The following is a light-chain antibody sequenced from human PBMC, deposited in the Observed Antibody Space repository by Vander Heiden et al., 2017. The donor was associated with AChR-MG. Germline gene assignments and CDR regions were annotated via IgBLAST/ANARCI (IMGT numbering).Light chain of an antibody. Sequence: DIQMTQSPSSLSAAVGDRVTITCRASQKISFHLNWYQQRPGKAPKLLIYGASGVQAGVPSRFSGSGSGTDFALTIGSLQPEDFATYFCQQSNSSPRTFGQGTKVEMK. V-gene: IGKV1-39*01. CDR3: QQSNSSPRT. J-gene: IGKJ1*01. CDR1: QKISFH. CDR2: GAS.